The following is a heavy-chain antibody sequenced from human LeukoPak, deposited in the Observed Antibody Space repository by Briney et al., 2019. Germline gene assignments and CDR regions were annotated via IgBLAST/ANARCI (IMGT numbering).Heavy chain of an antibody. CDR2: ISGGGGST. Sequence: ETLSLTCTVSGGSIRSSYYYWGWIRQAPGKGLEWVSGISGGGGSTYYADSVRGRFTIPRDSSKNTLYLQVNSLRAEDTAVYYCARTRGPNVFGGVHDYWGQGTLVTVSS. V-gene: IGHV3-23*01. CDR3: ARTRGPNVFGGVHDY. J-gene: IGHJ4*02. CDR1: GGSIRSSYYY. D-gene: IGHD3-16*01.